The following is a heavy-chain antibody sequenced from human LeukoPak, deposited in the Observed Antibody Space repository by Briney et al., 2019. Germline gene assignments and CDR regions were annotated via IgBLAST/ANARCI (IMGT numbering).Heavy chain of an antibody. CDR2: IKEDGSEA. D-gene: IGHD3-16*01. J-gene: IGHJ4*02. V-gene: IGHV3-7*04. Sequence: GGSLRLSCAASGFPFSGYWMTWVRQAPGRGLEWVATIKEDGSEAYSGDSVKGRFTISRDNAKNSPYLQMNSLRGEDTAVYYCARGGANRFDYWGQGTLVTVSS. CDR1: GFPFSGYW. CDR3: ARGGANRFDY.